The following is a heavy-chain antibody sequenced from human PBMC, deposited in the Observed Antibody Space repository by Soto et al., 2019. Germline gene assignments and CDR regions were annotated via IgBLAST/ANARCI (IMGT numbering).Heavy chain of an antibody. CDR2: ISSSSSYI. CDR3: ARETGTTRAFDI. D-gene: IGHD3-10*01. J-gene: IGHJ3*02. Sequence: GSLRLSCAASGFTFSSYSMNWVRQAPGKGLEWVSSISSSSSYIYYADSVKGRFTISRDNAKNSLYLQMNSLRAEDTAVYYCARETGTTRAFDIWGQGTMVTVSS. V-gene: IGHV3-21*01. CDR1: GFTFSSYS.